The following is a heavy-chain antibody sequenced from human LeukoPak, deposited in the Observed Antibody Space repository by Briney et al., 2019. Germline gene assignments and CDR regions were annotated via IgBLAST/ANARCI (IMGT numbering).Heavy chain of an antibody. CDR2: IYHSGST. CDR3: ARVLRANFDY. V-gene: IGHV4-38-2*02. Sequence: SETLSLTCTVSGYSISSGYYWGWIRQPPGRGLEWIGSIYHSGSTYYNPSLKSRVTISVDTSKNRFSLKLSSVTAADTAVYYCARVLRANFDYWGQGTLVTVSS. D-gene: IGHD3-16*01. CDR1: GYSISSGYY. J-gene: IGHJ4*02.